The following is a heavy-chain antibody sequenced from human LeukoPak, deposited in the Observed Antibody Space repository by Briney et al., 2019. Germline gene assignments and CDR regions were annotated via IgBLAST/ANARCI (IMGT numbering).Heavy chain of an antibody. V-gene: IGHV4-59*01. CDR1: GGSISNYY. J-gene: IGHJ4*02. Sequence: SETLSLTCTVSGGSISNYYCSWIRQPPGKGLEWIGYIFYSGNTNYSPSLKGRVTISVDTSKNQFSLKLSSVTAADTAVYYCARSLRPGIAVDWGQGTLVTVSS. CDR2: IFYSGNT. D-gene: IGHD6-19*01. CDR3: ARSLRPGIAVD.